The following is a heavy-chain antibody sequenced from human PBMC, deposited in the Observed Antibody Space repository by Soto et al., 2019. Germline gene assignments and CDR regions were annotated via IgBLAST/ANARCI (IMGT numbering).Heavy chain of an antibody. V-gene: IGHV3-13*01. CDR2: IGVAGDT. J-gene: IGHJ6*02. CDR1: GFIFSNYD. Sequence: EVQLVESGGGLVQPGGSLRLSCAASGFIFSNYDMHWVRQPTGKPLEWVSAIGVAGDTHYPGSVKGRFTISRENAQNFLYLQLSNLRAEDTAVYYCARRRGPLALDVWGQGTTVTVSS. CDR3: ARRRGPLALDV. D-gene: IGHD3-16*01.